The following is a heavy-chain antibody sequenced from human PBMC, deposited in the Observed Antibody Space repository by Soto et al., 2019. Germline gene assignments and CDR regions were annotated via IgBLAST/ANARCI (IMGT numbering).Heavy chain of an antibody. Sequence: GGSLRLSCAATGGTCSSYSMNWVRQATGKGLEWVSYISSSSSTIYYADSVKGRFTISRDSSRNSLYLQMNSLRADDTAVYYCARDHQYCISRMGYVPEAFDIWGQGTMVTVS. D-gene: IGHD2-2*01. CDR1: GGTCSSYS. J-gene: IGHJ3*02. CDR3: ARDHQYCISRMGYVPEAFDI. V-gene: IGHV3-48*01. CDR2: ISSSSSTI.